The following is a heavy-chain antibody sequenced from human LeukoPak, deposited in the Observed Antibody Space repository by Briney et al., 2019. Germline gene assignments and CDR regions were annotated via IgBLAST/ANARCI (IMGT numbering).Heavy chain of an antibody. J-gene: IGHJ4*02. CDR3: ARASMVRGGKAFDY. D-gene: IGHD3-10*01. CDR2: IYYSGST. CDR1: GGSISSYY. V-gene: IGHV4-59*01. Sequence: PSETLPLTCTASGGSISSYYWSWIRQPPGKGLEWIGYIYYSGSTNYNPSLKSRVTISVDTSKNQFSLKLSSVTAADTAVYYCARASMVRGGKAFDYWGQGTLVTVSS.